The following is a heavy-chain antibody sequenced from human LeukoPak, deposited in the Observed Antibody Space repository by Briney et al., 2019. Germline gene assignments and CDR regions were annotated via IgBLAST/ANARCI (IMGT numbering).Heavy chain of an antibody. CDR2: INTNTGNP. V-gene: IGHV7-4-1*02. CDR3: ARDLKLLWWRRDYFDY. D-gene: IGHD2-21*01. J-gene: IGHJ4*02. CDR1: GYTFTSYA. Sequence: ASVKVSCKASGYTFTSYAMNWVRQAPGQGLEWMGWINTNTGNPTYAQGFTGRFVFSLDTSVSTAYLQISSLKAEDTAVYYCARDLKLLWWRRDYFDYWGQGTLVTVSS.